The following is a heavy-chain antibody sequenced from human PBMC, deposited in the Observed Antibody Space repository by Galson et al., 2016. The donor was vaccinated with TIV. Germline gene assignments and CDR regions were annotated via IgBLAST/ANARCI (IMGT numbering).Heavy chain of an antibody. D-gene: IGHD6-19*01. CDR3: ARSRSSGRYIYFDF. CDR2: IHPNGGRT. V-gene: IGHV1-46*01. CDR1: GYTFTNYF. Sequence: SVKVSCKASGYTFTNYFMHWVRQAPGQGLEWMGIIHPNGGRTSYAQKFKGRVTMTRDTSTSTVYMEMSSLRSEDTAVYYCARSRSSGRYIYFDFWGQGTLVTVSS. J-gene: IGHJ4*02.